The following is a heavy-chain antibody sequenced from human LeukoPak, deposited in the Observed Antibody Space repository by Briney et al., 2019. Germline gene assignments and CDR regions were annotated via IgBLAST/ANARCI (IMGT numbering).Heavy chain of an antibody. CDR1: GFTFSDAW. CDR2: IKSKIDGGTI. V-gene: IGHV3-15*01. D-gene: IGHD2-15*01. CDR3: TTRRQDGW. Sequence: GGSLRLSCVASGFTFSDAWMSWVRQAPGRGLEWVGRIKSKIDGGTIDYAAPVKGRFTISRDDSRNTLYLQMNSLKTEDTAVYYCTTRRQDGWWGQGTLVTVSS. J-gene: IGHJ4*02.